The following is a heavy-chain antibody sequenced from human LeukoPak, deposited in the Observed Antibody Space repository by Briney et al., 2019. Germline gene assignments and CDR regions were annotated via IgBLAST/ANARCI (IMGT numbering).Heavy chain of an antibody. Sequence: GGSLRLSCAASGFTFSSYEMNWVRQAPGKGLEWVSYISSSGSTIYYADSVKGRFTISRDNAKNSLYLQMNSLRAEDTAVYYCARAGSDIVVAVAAKEGMDVWGQGTTVTVSS. CDR2: ISSSGSTI. CDR1: GFTFSSYE. V-gene: IGHV3-48*03. CDR3: ARAGSDIVVAVAAKEGMDV. D-gene: IGHD2-15*01. J-gene: IGHJ6*02.